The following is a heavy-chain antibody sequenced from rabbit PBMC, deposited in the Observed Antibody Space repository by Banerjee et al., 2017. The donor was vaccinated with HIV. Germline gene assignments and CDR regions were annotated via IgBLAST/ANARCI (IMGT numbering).Heavy chain of an antibody. CDR3: ARDLAGAIGWNFVL. J-gene: IGHJ6*01. D-gene: IGHD4-1*01. Sequence: QEQLEESGGDLVKPEGSLTLTCTASGFSFSSGYDMCWVRQAPGKGLEWIGCIYTSSGTSYYASWAKGRFTISKTSSTTVTLQMTSLTAADTATYFCARDLAGAIGWNFVLWGPGTLVTVS. CDR1: GFSFSSGYD. CDR2: IYTSSGTS. V-gene: IGHV1S45*01.